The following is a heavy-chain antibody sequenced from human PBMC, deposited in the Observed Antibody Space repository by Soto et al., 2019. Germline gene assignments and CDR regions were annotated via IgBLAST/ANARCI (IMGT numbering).Heavy chain of an antibody. D-gene: IGHD6-13*01. CDR1: GFTFSSFA. V-gene: IGHV3-23*01. J-gene: IGHJ4*02. CDR3: ARGFSAGKGSTPDF. Sequence: GGSLRLSCAASGFTFSSFAMSWVRQAPGKGLDWVSAISGSGGSTYSADSVKGRFTISRDNSKNTLYLQMSSLRAEDTAVYYCARGFSAGKGSTPDFWGQGSLVPVYS. CDR2: ISGSGGST.